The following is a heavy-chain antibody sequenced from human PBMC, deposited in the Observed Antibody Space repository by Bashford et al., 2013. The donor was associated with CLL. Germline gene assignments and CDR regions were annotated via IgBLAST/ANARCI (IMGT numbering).Heavy chain of an antibody. V-gene: IGHV4-31*03. D-gene: IGHD3-10*01. CDR1: GGSISSGGYY. Sequence: SETLSLTCTVSGGSISSGGYYWSWIRQHPGKGLEWIGYIYYSGSTYYNPSLKSRVTISVDTSRNQFSLRLSSVTAADTAVYYCARDRGSDTYYYFGLDVWGQGTTVTVSS. CDR2: IYYSGST. J-gene: IGHJ6*02. CDR3: ARDRGSDTYYYFGLDV.